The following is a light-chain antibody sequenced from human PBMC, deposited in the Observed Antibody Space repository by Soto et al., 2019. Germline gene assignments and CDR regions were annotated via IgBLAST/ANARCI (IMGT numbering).Light chain of an antibody. V-gene: IGKV1-27*01. CDR2: AAS. J-gene: IGKJ3*01. CDR1: QGIRNY. Sequence: DIQMTQSPTSLSASVGDRVTITCRASQGIRNYVAWYQQIPGKARKLLIYAASTLQTGVPSRFSGSGSGTDFPLTINGLQSEDVATYSCQKYSSVPVFGPGTKVEIK. CDR3: QKYSSVPV.